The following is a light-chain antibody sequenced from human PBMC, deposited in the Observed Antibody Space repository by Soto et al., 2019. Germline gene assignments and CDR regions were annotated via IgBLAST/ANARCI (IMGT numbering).Light chain of an antibody. V-gene: IGLV2-14*01. CDR2: DVS. J-gene: IGLJ1*01. CDR1: SSDIVNYNY. CDR3: SSYTGSSTYV. Sequence: QSGLTQPASVSGSPGQSITISCTGTSSDIVNYNYVSWYQQDPGKAPKLMIYDVSNRPSVVSNRFSGSKSGITASLTISGLQAENEADYYCSSYTGSSTYVFGTGTKLTVL.